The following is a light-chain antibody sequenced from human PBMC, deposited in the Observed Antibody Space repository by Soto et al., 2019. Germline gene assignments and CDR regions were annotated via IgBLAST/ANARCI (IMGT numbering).Light chain of an antibody. CDR1: QTISSW. J-gene: IGKJ5*01. Sequence: DIQMTQSPSTLSGSVGDRVTITCRASQTISSWFAWYQQKPGKAPKLLIYKASTLKSGVPSRFSGSGSGTEFTLTISSLQPDDFATYYCQQSYSTLITFGQGTRLEI. V-gene: IGKV1-5*03. CDR2: KAS. CDR3: QQSYSTLIT.